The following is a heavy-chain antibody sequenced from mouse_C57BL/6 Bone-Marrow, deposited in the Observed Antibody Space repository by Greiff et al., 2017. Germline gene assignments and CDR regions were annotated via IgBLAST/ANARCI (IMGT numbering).Heavy chain of an antibody. CDR1: GFNIKDYY. J-gene: IGHJ2*01. Sequence: EVKLVESGAELVRPGASVKLSCTASGFNIKDYYMHWVKQRPEQGLEWIGRIDPEDGDTEYAAKFQGKATMTADTASNTAYLQLSSLTSEDTAVYYCTIPITTVVAGDYWGQGTTLTVSA. CDR2: IDPEDGDT. CDR3: TIPITTVVAGDY. D-gene: IGHD1-1*01. V-gene: IGHV14-1*01.